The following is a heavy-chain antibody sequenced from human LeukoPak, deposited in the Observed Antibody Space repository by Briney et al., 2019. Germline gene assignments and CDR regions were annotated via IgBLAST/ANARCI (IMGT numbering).Heavy chain of an antibody. CDR1: GYSIRSGYY. CDR2: MYHSGST. V-gene: IGHV4-38-2*02. CDR3: ARVPGPNWFDP. J-gene: IGHJ5*02. Sequence: PSETLSLTCTVSGYSIRSGYYWGWIRQPPGKGLEWIGSMYHSGSTYYNPSLRSRVTISVDTSKNQISLNLRSVTAADTAVYYCARVPGPNWFDPWGQGALVTVSS.